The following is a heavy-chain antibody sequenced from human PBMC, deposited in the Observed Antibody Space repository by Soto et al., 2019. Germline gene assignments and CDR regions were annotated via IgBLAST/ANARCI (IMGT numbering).Heavy chain of an antibody. CDR3: VKDHELRFPTHYFDY. J-gene: IGHJ4*02. D-gene: IGHD5-12*01. V-gene: IGHV3-21*01. CDR2: ISSSSSYI. CDR1: GFTFSSYS. Sequence: GGSLRLSCAASGFTFSSYSMNWVRQAPGKGLEWVSSISSSSSYIYYADSVKGRFTISRDNAKNSLYLQMNSLRAEDTAVYYCVKDHELRFPTHYFDYWGQGTLVTVSS.